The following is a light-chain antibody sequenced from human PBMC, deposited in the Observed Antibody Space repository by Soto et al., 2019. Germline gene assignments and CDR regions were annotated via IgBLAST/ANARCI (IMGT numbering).Light chain of an antibody. CDR2: DVS. CDR3: CSYAGSYALV. CDR1: SSYLGGYNY. Sequence: QSALTQPRSVSGSPGQSVTISCTGTSSYLGGYNYVSWYQQHPGKAPKLMIYDVSKRPSGVPDRFSGSKSGNTASLTISGLQAEDEADYYCCSYAGSYALVFGGGTKLTVL. V-gene: IGLV2-11*01. J-gene: IGLJ3*02.